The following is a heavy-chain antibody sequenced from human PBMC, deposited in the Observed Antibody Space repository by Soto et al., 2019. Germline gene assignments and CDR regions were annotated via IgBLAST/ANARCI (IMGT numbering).Heavy chain of an antibody. V-gene: IGHV1-69*01. CDR3: ARVDGGLRIFEAAFDI. Sequence: QVQLVQSGAEVKKPGSSVKVSCKASGGTFSSYAISWVRQAPGQGLEWMGGIIPIFGTANYAQKFQGRVTITADESTSTAYMELSRLRSEDTAVYYCARVDGGLRIFEAAFDIWGQGTMVTVSS. D-gene: IGHD2-15*01. CDR1: GGTFSSYA. CDR2: IIPIFGTA. J-gene: IGHJ3*02.